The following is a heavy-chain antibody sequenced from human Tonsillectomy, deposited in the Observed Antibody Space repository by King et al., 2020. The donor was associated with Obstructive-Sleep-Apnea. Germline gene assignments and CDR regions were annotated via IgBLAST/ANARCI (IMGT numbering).Heavy chain of an antibody. CDR1: GLTFSSYW. D-gene: IGHD3-10*01. CDR2: IKQDGSEK. CDR3: AKHFGAIYGMDV. J-gene: IGHJ6*02. V-gene: IGHV3-7*01. Sequence: VQLVESGGGLVQPGGSLRLSCAASGLTFSSYWMSWVRQAPGKGLEWVANIKQDGSEKYYVDSVKGRFTISRDNAKNSLYLQMNSLRAEDTAVYYCAKHFGAIYGMDVWGQGTTVTVSS.